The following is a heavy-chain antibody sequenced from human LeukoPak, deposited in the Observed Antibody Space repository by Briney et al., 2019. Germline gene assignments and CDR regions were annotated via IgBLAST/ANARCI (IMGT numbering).Heavy chain of an antibody. D-gene: IGHD3-22*01. CDR2: IKQDGSEK. Sequence: PGGSLRLSCAASGFTFSSYWMSWVRQAPGKGLEWVANIKQDGSEKYYVDSVKGRFTISRDNAKNSLYLQMNSLRAEDTAVYYCARANYYDSSGYYAEGYYYYGMDVWGQGTTVTVSS. CDR3: ARANYYDSSGYYAEGYYYYGMDV. J-gene: IGHJ6*02. CDR1: GFTFSSYW. V-gene: IGHV3-7*01.